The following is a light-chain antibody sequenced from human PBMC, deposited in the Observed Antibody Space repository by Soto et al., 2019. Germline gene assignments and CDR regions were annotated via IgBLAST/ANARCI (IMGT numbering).Light chain of an antibody. J-gene: IGKJ2*01. CDR2: GVS. Sequence: EIVMTQSPATLSVSPGERATLSCRASQSVSSNLAWYQQKPGQTPRLLIYGVSTRATGVPARFSGSGSGTEFTLTISSLQSEDFAVYYCQQCNSWPPAYTFGQGTKLEIK. CDR1: QSVSSN. CDR3: QQCNSWPPAYT. V-gene: IGKV3-15*01.